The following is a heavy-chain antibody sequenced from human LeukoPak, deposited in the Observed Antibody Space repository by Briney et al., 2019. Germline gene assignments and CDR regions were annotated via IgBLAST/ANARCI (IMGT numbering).Heavy chain of an antibody. D-gene: IGHD5-18*01. Sequence: SETLSLTCTVSGGSISSYYWSWIRQPPGKGLEWIGYIYYSGNTNYNPSLKSRVTISVDTSKSQFSLKLFSVTAADTAVYYCARSHKAMAGEGLFDYWGQGTLVTVSS. J-gene: IGHJ4*02. V-gene: IGHV4-59*01. CDR1: GGSISSYY. CDR2: IYYSGNT. CDR3: ARSHKAMAGEGLFDY.